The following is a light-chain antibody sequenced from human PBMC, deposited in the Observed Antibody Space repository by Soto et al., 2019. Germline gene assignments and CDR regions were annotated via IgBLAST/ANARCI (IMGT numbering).Light chain of an antibody. J-gene: IGLJ1*01. V-gene: IGLV1-40*01. Sequence: QSVLTQPPSVSGAPGQRVTISCTGSSSNIGAGYDVHWYQQLPGTAPKLLIYGNSNRPSGVPDRFSGSKSGTSASLAITGLQAEDEADYYCGSYRGSNLYVFGSGTKLTVL. CDR3: GSYRGSNLYV. CDR2: GNS. CDR1: SSNIGAGYD.